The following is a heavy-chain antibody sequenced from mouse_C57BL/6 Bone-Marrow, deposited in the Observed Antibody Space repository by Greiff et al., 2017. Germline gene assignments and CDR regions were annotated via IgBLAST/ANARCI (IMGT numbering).Heavy chain of an antibody. J-gene: IGHJ1*03. CDR1: GYTFTDYY. Sequence: VQLQQSGAELVRPGASVKLSCKASGYTFTDYYINWVKQRPRQGLEWIARIYPGSGNTYYNEKFKGKATLTAEKSSSTAYMQLSSLTSEDSAVYFCATEGYYYPYWYFDVWGTGTTVTVSS. V-gene: IGHV1-76*01. CDR2: IYPGSGNT. D-gene: IGHD1-1*01. CDR3: ATEGYYYPYWYFDV.